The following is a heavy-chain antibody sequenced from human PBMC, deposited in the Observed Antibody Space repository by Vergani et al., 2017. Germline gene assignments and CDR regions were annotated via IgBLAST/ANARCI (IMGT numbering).Heavy chain of an antibody. J-gene: IGHJ4*02. Sequence: EVQLLESGGDLVQPGGSLRLSCAASGFTFNHYAMNWVRQAPGKGLEWVSGISGSGGSTYYAGSVKGRFTISRDNAKNSLYLQMNSLRADDTAVYYCARALALQAFSPGYWGQGTLVTVSS. CDR3: ARALALQAFSPGY. V-gene: IGHV3-23*01. CDR2: ISGSGGST. CDR1: GFTFNHYA.